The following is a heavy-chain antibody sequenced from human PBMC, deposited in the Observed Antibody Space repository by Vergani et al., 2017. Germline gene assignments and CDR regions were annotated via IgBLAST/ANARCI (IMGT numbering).Heavy chain of an antibody. CDR3: AKDKGSGSYPDY. CDR1: GFTFSSYA. V-gene: IGHV3-23*01. D-gene: IGHD3-10*01. J-gene: IGHJ4*02. Sequence: EVQLLESGGGLVQPGGSLRLSCAASGFTFSSYAMSWVRQAPGKGLEWVSAISGSGGSTYYADSVKGRFTISRDNSKNTLYQQMNSLGAEDTAVYYCAKDKGSGSYPDYWGQGTLVTVSS. CDR2: ISGSGGST.